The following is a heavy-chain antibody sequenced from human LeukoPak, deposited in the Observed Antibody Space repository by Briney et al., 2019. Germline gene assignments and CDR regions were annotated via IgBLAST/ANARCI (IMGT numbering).Heavy chain of an antibody. CDR2: ISWNSGSI. Sequence: PGRSLRLSCAASGFTFDDYAMHWVRQAPGKGLEWVSGISWNSGSIGYADSAKGRFTISRDNAKNSLYLQMNSLRAEDTALYYCAKARGTYDFWSGYSYWGQGTLVTVSS. V-gene: IGHV3-9*01. J-gene: IGHJ4*02. CDR1: GFTFDDYA. CDR3: AKARGTYDFWSGYSY. D-gene: IGHD3-3*01.